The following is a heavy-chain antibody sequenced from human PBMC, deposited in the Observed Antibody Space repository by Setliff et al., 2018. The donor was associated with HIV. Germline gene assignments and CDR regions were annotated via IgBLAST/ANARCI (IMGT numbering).Heavy chain of an antibody. D-gene: IGHD3-16*01. CDR3: TRLWHENWGGVDY. V-gene: IGHV5-51*01. Sequence: GESLKISCKGSGYSFSSYWIVWVRQMPGKGLEFMGLLYPADSNIRYSPSFQGQVTISVDKSTNTAFLQWTSLRDSDTAMYYCTRLWHENWGGVDYWGQGTLVTVSA. J-gene: IGHJ4*02. CDR2: LYPADSNI. CDR1: GYSFSSYW.